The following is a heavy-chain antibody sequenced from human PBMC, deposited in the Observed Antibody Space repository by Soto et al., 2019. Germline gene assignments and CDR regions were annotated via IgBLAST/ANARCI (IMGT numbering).Heavy chain of an antibody. J-gene: IGHJ3*01. CDR2: IYPGDSDT. CDR1: GYSFTSYW. V-gene: IGHV5-51*01. Sequence: GESLKISCEGSGYSFTSYWIGWVRQMPGKGLEWMGIIYPGDSDTRYSPSFQGQVTISADKSISTAYLQWSSLKASDTAMYYCARLVTAMATNDGFEVWGRGTMVSVSS. D-gene: IGHD5-18*01. CDR3: ARLVTAMATNDGFEV.